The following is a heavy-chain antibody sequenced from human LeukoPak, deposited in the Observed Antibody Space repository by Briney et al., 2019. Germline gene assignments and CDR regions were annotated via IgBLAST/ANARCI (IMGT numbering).Heavy chain of an antibody. CDR2: IYTSGST. CDR3: AVDSVRGVLGFDP. CDR1: GGSISSSSYY. J-gene: IGHJ5*02. Sequence: SETLSLTCTVSGGSISSSSYYWGWIRQPPGKGLEWIGRIYTSGSTNYNPSLKSRVTISVDTSKNQFSLKLSSVTAADTAVYYCAVDSVRGVLGFDPWGQGTLVTVSS. D-gene: IGHD3-10*01. V-gene: IGHV4-39*07.